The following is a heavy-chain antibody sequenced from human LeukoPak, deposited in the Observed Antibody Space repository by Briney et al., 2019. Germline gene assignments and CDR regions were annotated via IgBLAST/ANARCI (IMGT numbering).Heavy chain of an antibody. CDR2: INPNSGGT. V-gene: IGHV1-2*02. Sequence: ASVKVSCKTSGYTFTGYYMHWVRQAPGQGLEWMGWINPNSGGTNYAQKFQGRVTMTRDTSISTAYMELSSLRSEDTAVYYCAIIGAGAFDIWGQGTMVTVSS. J-gene: IGHJ3*02. CDR3: AIIGAGAFDI. D-gene: IGHD4-17*01. CDR1: GYTFTGYY.